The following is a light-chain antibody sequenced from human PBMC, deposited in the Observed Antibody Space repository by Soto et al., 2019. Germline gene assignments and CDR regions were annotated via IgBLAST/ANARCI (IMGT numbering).Light chain of an antibody. Sequence: VLTQSPATLSLSPGERATLSCGASQSVSSYLAWYQQKPGQAPRLLIYDASNRATGIPARFSGSGSGPDFTLTISSLEPEDFAVYYCQQRSSWPLTFGGGTKVEIK. CDR3: QQRSSWPLT. J-gene: IGKJ4*01. V-gene: IGKV3-11*01. CDR1: QSVSSY. CDR2: DAS.